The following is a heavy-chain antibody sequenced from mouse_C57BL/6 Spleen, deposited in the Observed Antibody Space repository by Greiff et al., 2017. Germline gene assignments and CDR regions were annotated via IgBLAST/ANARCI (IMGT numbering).Heavy chain of an antibody. CDR1: GYTFTSYW. CDR3: ATPHLLLQSLFDY. CDR2: IHPNSGST. J-gene: IGHJ2*01. Sequence: QVQLQQPGAELVKPGASVKLSCKASGYTFTSYWMHWVKQRPGQGLEWIGMIHPNSGSTNYNEKFKSKATLTVDKSSSTAYMQLSSLTSEDSAVYYCATPHLLLQSLFDYWGQGTTLTVSS. D-gene: IGHD1-1*01. V-gene: IGHV1-64*01.